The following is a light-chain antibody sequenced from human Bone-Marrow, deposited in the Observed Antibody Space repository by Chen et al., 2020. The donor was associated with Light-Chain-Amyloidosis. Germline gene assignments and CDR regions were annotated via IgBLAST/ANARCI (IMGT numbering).Light chain of an antibody. J-gene: IGLJ3*02. CDR1: SGSIATNY. V-gene: IGLV6-57*01. CDR2: EDD. CDR3: QSYQGSSQGV. Sequence: NFMLTQPHSVSESPGQTVIIPCTRSSGSIATNYVQWYQQRPGSSPTTVLYEDDQRPSGVPDRFSGSIDRSSNSASLTISGLKTEDEADYCCQSYQGSSQGVFGGGTKLTVL.